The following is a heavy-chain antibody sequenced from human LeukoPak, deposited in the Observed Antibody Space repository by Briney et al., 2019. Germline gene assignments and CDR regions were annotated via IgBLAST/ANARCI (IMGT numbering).Heavy chain of an antibody. Sequence: PSETLSLTCGVSGYSISRVYYWDWIRQPPGKGLEWIGTIYHTGSTYYNPSLESRVTISVDTSKNGFSLNLNSVTAADTAVHYCARAGWIITSGIDYWGQGALVTVSS. D-gene: IGHD3-10*01. CDR2: IYHTGST. V-gene: IGHV4-38-2*01. CDR1: GYSISRVYY. J-gene: IGHJ4*02. CDR3: ARAGWIITSGIDY.